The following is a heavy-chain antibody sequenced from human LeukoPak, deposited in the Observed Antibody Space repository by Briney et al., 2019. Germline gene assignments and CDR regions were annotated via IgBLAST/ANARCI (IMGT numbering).Heavy chain of an antibody. J-gene: IGHJ3*02. V-gene: IGHV3-48*01. D-gene: IGHD3-22*01. CDR2: ISSSSSTI. CDR1: GFTFSSYS. Sequence: GGSLRLSCAASGFTFSSYSMNWVRQAPGKGLEWVSYISSSSSTIYYADSVKGRFTISRDNSKNTLYLQMNSLRAEDTAVYYCAREARRITMIVVAPRAFDIWGQGTMVTVSS. CDR3: AREARRITMIVVAPRAFDI.